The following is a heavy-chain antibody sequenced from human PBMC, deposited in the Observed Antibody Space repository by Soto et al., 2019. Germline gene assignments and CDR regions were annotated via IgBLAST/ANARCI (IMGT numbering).Heavy chain of an antibody. V-gene: IGHV1-69*13. Sequence: ASVKVSCKASGGTFDNYAVSWVRQAPGQGLEWMGGIIPMFETVNYAQRFQGRLTIAADESTSTAYMELTSLASADTAIYFCARGLRTGNYGMDVWGQGTTVTVSS. CDR3: ARGLRTGNYGMDV. J-gene: IGHJ6*02. CDR1: GGTFDNYA. CDR2: IIPMFETV. D-gene: IGHD2-15*01.